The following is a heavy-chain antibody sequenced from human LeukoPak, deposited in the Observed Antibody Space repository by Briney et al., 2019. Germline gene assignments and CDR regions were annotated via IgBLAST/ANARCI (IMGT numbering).Heavy chain of an antibody. CDR3: ATISGYSSGPFED. D-gene: IGHD6-19*01. Sequence: GGSLRLSCAASGFTFSNYWMSWVRQAPGKGLEWVGRIKSKSDGGTAEYGAPVKGRFTISRDDSKHTLYLQMDSLRTEDTAVYYCATISGYSSGPFEDWGQGTLVTVSS. CDR2: IKSKSDGGTA. CDR1: GFTFSNYW. J-gene: IGHJ4*02. V-gene: IGHV3-15*01.